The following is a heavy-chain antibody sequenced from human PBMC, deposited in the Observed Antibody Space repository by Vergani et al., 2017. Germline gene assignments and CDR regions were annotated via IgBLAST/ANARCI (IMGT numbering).Heavy chain of an antibody. J-gene: IGHJ4*02. Sequence: QVQLVQSGAEVKKPGASVKVSCKASGYTFSSYYMHWVRQAPGQGLEWMGIINPSGGNTRYAQKFQGRVTMTRDTSTSTVYMELSSLRSEDTAVYYCARDLVAAAGPGAFDYWGQGTLVTVSS. CDR2: INPSGGNT. D-gene: IGHD6-13*01. CDR1: GYTFSSYY. V-gene: IGHV1-46*01. CDR3: ARDLVAAAGPGAFDY.